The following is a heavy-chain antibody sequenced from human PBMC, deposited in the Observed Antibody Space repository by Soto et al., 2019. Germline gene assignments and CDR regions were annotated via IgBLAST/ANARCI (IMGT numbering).Heavy chain of an antibody. V-gene: IGHV1-18*01. Sequence: QVQLVQSGAEVKKPGASVKVSCKASGYTFTSYGISWVRQAPGQGLEWMGWISAYNGNTNYAQKLQGRVTMTTDTSTSTAYMELRSLRSEDTAVYYWARSFDILTGYCPFDYWGQGTLVTVSS. D-gene: IGHD3-9*01. CDR2: ISAYNGNT. CDR3: ARSFDILTGYCPFDY. J-gene: IGHJ4*02. CDR1: GYTFTSYG.